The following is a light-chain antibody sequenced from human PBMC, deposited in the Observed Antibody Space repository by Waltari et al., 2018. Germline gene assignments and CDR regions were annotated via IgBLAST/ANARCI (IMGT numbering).Light chain of an antibody. CDR3: SSYAGSNNLV. CDR1: SSDVGAYDY. J-gene: IGLJ2*01. CDR2: EVS. Sequence: QSALTQPPSASGSPGQSVTISCTGTSSDVGAYDYVSWYQHHPGKAPKLLISEVSKRPSGVPDRFSGSGSGNTASLTVSGRQAEDEADYYCSSYAGSNNLVFGGGTKLTVL. V-gene: IGLV2-8*01.